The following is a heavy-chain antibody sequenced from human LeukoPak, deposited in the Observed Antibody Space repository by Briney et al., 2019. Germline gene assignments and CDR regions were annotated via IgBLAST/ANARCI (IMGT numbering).Heavy chain of an antibody. J-gene: IGHJ6*03. Sequence: GGSLRLSCAASRLIFSSYWMHWVRQAPGKGLVWVSRINSDGSSTIYADSVKGRFTISRDYAKNTVYLQMNSLRVDDTAVYYCAGHYGSGRYYYYYMDVWGRGTTVTVSS. CDR2: INSDGSST. V-gene: IGHV3-74*01. CDR1: RLIFSSYW. CDR3: AGHYGSGRYYYYYMDV. D-gene: IGHD3-10*01.